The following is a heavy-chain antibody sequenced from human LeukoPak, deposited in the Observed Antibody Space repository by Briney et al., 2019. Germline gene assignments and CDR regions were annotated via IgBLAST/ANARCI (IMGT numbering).Heavy chain of an antibody. CDR1: GFTLSSYS. J-gene: IGHJ4*02. Sequence: GGSLRLSCAASGFTLSSYSMNWVRQAPGKGLEWVSSISSSSSYIYYTDSVKGRFTISRDNAKNSLYLQMNSLRAEDTAVYYCASHTNYGGNPGDYWGQGTLVTVSS. D-gene: IGHD4-23*01. CDR3: ASHTNYGGNPGDY. CDR2: ISSSSSYI. V-gene: IGHV3-21*01.